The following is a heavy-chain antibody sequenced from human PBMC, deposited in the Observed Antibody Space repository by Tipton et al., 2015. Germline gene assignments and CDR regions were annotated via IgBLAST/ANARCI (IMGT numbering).Heavy chain of an antibody. D-gene: IGHD3-10*01. CDR3: ARGLLLWFGMSDY. Sequence: GLVKPSQTLSLTCAISGDSVSSNTAAWHWIRQSPSRGLEWLGRTYYRSKWYSDYAVSVKSRITINSDTSKNQFSLKLNPVTAADTAVYYCARGLLLWFGMSDYWGRGTLVTVSS. CDR1: GDSVSSNTAA. CDR2: TYYRSKWYS. J-gene: IGHJ4*02. V-gene: IGHV6-1*01.